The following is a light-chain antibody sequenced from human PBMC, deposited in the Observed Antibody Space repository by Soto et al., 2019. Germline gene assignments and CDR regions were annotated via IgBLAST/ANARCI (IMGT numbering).Light chain of an antibody. CDR1: QSLLHSNGNTY. J-gene: IGKJ2*01. CDR2: KIS. V-gene: IGKV2-24*01. CDR3: MQATEFPYT. Sequence: DIVMTQTPLSSPVTLGQPASISCRSSQSLLHSNGNTYLSWLQQRPGQPPRLLIEKISNRFSGVPDRFSGSGAGTDFTQKISRVEAEDVAIYYCMQATEFPYTFGQGTKLEIK.